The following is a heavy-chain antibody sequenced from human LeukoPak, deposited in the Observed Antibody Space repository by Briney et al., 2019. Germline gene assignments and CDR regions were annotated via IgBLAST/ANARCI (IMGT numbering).Heavy chain of an antibody. CDR3: ARDRTAPRTLWFDP. J-gene: IGHJ5*02. CDR1: GGTFSSYA. D-gene: IGHD5-18*01. Sequence: SVKASCKASGGTFSSYAISWVRQAPGQGLEWMGRIIPIFGTANYAQKFQGRVTITTDESTSTAYMELSSLRSEDTAVYYCARDRTAPRTLWFDPWGQGTLVTVSS. CDR2: IIPIFGTA. V-gene: IGHV1-69*05.